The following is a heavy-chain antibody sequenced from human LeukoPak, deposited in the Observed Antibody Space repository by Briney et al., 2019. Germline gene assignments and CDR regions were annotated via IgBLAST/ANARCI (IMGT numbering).Heavy chain of an antibody. CDR1: GFGFSDFW. CDR3: ARGEEGYDSSGYLT. V-gene: IGHV3-48*01. Sequence: GGSLRLSCAASGFGFSDFWMSWVRQAPGKGLEWVSYISSSSSTIYYADSVKGRFTISRDNAKNSLYLQMNSLRAEDTAVYYCARGEEGYDSSGYLTWGQGTPVTVSS. CDR2: ISSSSSTI. D-gene: IGHD3-22*01. J-gene: IGHJ5*02.